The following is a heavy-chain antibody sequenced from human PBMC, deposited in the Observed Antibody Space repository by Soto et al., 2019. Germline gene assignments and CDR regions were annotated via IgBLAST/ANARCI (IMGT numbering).Heavy chain of an antibody. CDR3: ARESHDILTGPPWVWYFDL. CDR2: INDRGSN. CDR1: GGSFSGYY. D-gene: IGHD3-9*01. V-gene: IGHV4-34*01. Sequence: QVQLQQWGAGPLRPLETLSLTCGVSGGSFSGYYWAWIRQSPGQGLVWIGEINDRGSNNYKPSLKSRVSISVDTSKNHYSLNLRSVTAADTAVYYCARESHDILTGPPWVWYFDLWGRGTLVTVSS. J-gene: IGHJ2*01.